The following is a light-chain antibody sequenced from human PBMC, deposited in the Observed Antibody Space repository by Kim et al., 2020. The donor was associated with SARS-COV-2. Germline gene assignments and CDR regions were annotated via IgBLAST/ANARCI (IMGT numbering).Light chain of an antibody. CDR3: SSYARRKNYV. J-gene: IGLJ1*01. Sequence: GQSVTISCTGTSNDVGGYDYVSWYQQHPGKATKLMIYEVTKRPSGVPDRFSGSKSGNTASLTVSGLQAEDEADYYCSSYARRKNYVFGPGTKVTVL. V-gene: IGLV2-8*01. CDR1: SNDVGGYDY. CDR2: EVT.